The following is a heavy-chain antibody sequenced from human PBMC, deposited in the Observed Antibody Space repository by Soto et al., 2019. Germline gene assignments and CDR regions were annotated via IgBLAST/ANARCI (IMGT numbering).Heavy chain of an antibody. J-gene: IGHJ5*02. D-gene: IGHD3-3*01. V-gene: IGHV4-34*01. CDR1: GGSFSGYY. Sequence: QVQLQQWGAGLLKPSETLSLTCAVYGGSFSGYYWSWIRQPPGKGLEWLGEINHSGSTNYNPSLKRRVTISVDTAKNQCSLKLSSVTAADTAVYYCARGSEGFGVVIRRSYGWFDPWGQGTLVTVSS. CDR2: INHSGST. CDR3: ARGSEGFGVVIRRSYGWFDP.